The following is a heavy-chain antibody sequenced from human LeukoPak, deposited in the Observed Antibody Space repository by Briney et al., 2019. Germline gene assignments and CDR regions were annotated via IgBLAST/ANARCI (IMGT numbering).Heavy chain of an antibody. D-gene: IGHD2-15*01. V-gene: IGHV1-18*01. CDR3: AREFVYCSGGSCHGAAFDI. CDR1: GYTFTSYG. J-gene: IGHJ3*02. Sequence: SVKVSCKASGYTFTSYGISWVRQAPGQGLEWMGWISAYNGNTNYAQKLQGRVTMTTDTSTSTAYMELRSLRSDDTAVYYCAREFVYCSGGSCHGAAFDIWGQGTMVTVSS. CDR2: ISAYNGNT.